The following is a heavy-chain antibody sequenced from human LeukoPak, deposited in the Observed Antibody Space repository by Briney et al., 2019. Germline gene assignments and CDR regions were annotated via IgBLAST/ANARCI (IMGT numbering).Heavy chain of an antibody. J-gene: IGHJ4*02. D-gene: IGHD3-16*02. CDR1: GGTFSSYA. CDR2: MNPNSGNT. Sequence: ASVKVSCKASGGTFSSYAVTWVRQAPGQGLEWMGWMNPNSGNTGYAQKFQGRVTMTRNTSISTAYMELSSLRSEDTAVYYCARGQVIDYWGQGTLVTVSS. CDR3: ARGQVIDY. V-gene: IGHV1-8*02.